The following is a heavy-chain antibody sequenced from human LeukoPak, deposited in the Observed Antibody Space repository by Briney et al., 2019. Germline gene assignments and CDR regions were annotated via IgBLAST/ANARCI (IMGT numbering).Heavy chain of an antibody. J-gene: IGHJ6*04. CDR3: AKGAVTGMDV. Sequence: GGSLRLSCAASGFTFSSYAMTWVRQAPGKGLEWVSTISGSGDSTYYADSVKGRFTISRDNSKNTLYVQMNSLRVDDTAVYYCAKGAVTGMDVWGKGTTVTVSS. CDR2: ISGSGDST. CDR1: GFTFSSYA. V-gene: IGHV3-23*01. D-gene: IGHD7-27*01.